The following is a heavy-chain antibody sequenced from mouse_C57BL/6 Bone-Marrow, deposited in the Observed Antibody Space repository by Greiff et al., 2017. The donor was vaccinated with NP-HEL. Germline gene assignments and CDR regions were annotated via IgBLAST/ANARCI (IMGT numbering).Heavy chain of an antibody. J-gene: IGHJ2*01. CDR3: ARTYYDTSPFDY. D-gene: IGHD2-4*01. Sequence: DVMLVESGGGLVKPGGSLKLSCAASGFTFSDYGMHWVRQAPEKGLEWVAYISSGSSTIYYADTVKGRFTISRDNAKNTLFLQMTSLRSEDTAMYYCARTYYDTSPFDYWGQGTTLTVSS. CDR1: GFTFSDYG. CDR2: ISSGSSTI. V-gene: IGHV5-17*01.